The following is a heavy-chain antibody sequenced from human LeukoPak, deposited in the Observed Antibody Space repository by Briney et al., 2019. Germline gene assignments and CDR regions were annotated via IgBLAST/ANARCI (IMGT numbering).Heavy chain of an antibody. J-gene: IGHJ4*02. D-gene: IGHD1-26*01. Sequence: PGGSLRLSCVASGITFSNYAVSWVRQAPEKGLDWVSVISGSAHKIRYADSVKGRFTISRDNSENIVYLQMNNLRAEDTAVYYCAKDPLYSGSYLFDYWGQGTLVTVSS. CDR1: GITFSNYA. CDR2: ISGSAHKI. CDR3: AKDPLYSGSYLFDY. V-gene: IGHV3-23*01.